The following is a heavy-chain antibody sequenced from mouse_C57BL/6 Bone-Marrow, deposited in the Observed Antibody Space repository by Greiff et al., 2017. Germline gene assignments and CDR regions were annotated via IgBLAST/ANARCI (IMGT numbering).Heavy chain of an antibody. Sequence: QVQLQQSGAELARPGASVKLSCKASGYTFTSYGISWVKQRTGQGLEWIGEIYPRSGNMYYNEKFKGKATLTADKSSSTAYMELRRLTSEDSAVCFCARNYYGSSSFVWGTGTAVTVSS. J-gene: IGHJ1*03. V-gene: IGHV1-81*01. CDR2: IYPRSGNM. CDR3: ARNYYGSSSFV. D-gene: IGHD1-1*01. CDR1: GYTFTSYG.